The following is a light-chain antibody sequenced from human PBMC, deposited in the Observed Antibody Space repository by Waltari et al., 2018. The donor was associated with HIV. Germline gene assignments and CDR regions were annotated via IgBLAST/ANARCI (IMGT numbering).Light chain of an antibody. V-gene: IGLV6-57*01. J-gene: IGLJ2*01. CDR3: QSYDTTTPVV. CDR1: SGSIASSY. CDR2: EDN. Sequence: NFMLTQPHSVSESPGKTVSISCTRSSGSIASSYVQWYQQRPGSSPTAVIFEDNQSPSGVPDRFAGSSDSSSNSASITISGLKTEDEADYYCQSYDTTTPVVFGGGTRLTVL.